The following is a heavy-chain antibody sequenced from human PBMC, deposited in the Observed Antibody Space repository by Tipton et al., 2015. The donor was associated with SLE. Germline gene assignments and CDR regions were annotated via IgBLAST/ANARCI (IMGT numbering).Heavy chain of an antibody. Sequence: TLSLTCTVSGGSISGYYWSWIRQPPGKGLEWIGEINHSGSTNYNPSLKSRVTISVDTSKNQFSLKLSSVTAADTAVYYCARERDYSGSRDAFDIWGQGTMVTVSS. CDR3: ARERDYSGSRDAFDI. CDR1: GGSISGYY. J-gene: IGHJ3*02. V-gene: IGHV4-34*01. D-gene: IGHD1-26*01. CDR2: INHSGST.